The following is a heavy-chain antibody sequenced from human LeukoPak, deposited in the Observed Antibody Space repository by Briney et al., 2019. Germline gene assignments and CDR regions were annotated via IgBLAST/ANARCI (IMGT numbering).Heavy chain of an antibody. Sequence: SETLSLTCAVSGGSISSSNWWSWVRQPPGKGLEWIGEIYHSGSTNYNPSLKSRVTISVDKSKNQFSLKLSSVTAADTAVYYCARQEDFWSGFYYYYMDVWGKGTTVTVSS. J-gene: IGHJ6*03. V-gene: IGHV4-4*02. CDR3: ARQEDFWSGFYYYYMDV. CDR2: IYHSGST. D-gene: IGHD3-3*01. CDR1: GGSISSSNW.